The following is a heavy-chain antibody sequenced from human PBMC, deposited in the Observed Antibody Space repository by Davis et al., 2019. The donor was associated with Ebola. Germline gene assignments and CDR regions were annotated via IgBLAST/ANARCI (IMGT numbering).Heavy chain of an antibody. CDR1: GFTFRSYG. J-gene: IGHJ3*02. CDR2: VWYDGSKE. CDR3: AWGVFGAFDI. Sequence: GESLKISCTASGFTFRSYGMHWVRQAPGKGLEWVTFVWYDGSKEHYPDSVKGRFTVSRDNSKNTLYLQMNSLRAEDTAVYYCAWGVFGAFDIWGQGTMVTVSS. D-gene: IGHD3-10*01. V-gene: IGHV3-30*02.